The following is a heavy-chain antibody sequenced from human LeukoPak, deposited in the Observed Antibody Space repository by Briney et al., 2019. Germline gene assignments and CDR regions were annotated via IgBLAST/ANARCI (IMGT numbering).Heavy chain of an antibody. D-gene: IGHD6-13*01. CDR2: IKQDGSEK. Sequence: GGSLRLSCAASGFTLSSYWMSWVRQAPGKGLEWVANIKQDGSEKYYVDSVKGRFTISRDNAKNSLYLQMNSLTAEDTAVYYCARDGGTIAAAGYWGQGTLVTVSS. J-gene: IGHJ4*02. CDR1: GFTLSSYW. CDR3: ARDGGTIAAAGY. V-gene: IGHV3-7*01.